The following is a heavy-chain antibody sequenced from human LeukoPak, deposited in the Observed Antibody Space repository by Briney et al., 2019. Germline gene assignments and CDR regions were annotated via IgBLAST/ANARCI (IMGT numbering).Heavy chain of an antibody. D-gene: IGHD2-15*01. V-gene: IGHV4-39*01. CDR2: IYYSGST. CDR1: GGSISGSSYY. J-gene: IGHJ4*02. Sequence: SETLSLTCTVSGGSISGSSYYWGWIRQPPGKGLEWIGSIYYSGSTYYNPSLKSRVTISVDTSKNQFSLKLSSVTAADTAVYYCARLARYCSGGSCIDYWGQGTLVTVSS. CDR3: ARLARYCSGGSCIDY.